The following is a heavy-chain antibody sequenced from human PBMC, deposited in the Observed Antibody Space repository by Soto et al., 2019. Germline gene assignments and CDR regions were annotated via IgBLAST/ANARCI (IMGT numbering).Heavy chain of an antibody. J-gene: IGHJ4*02. CDR2: INHSGST. D-gene: IGHD3-3*01. Sequence: SETLSLTCAVYGGSFSGYYWSWIRQPPGKGLEWIGEINHSGSTNYNPSLKSRVTISVDTSKNQFSLKLSSVTAADTAVYYCARSRVSYDFWSGYCDYWGQGTLVTVSS. CDR3: ARSRVSYDFWSGYCDY. V-gene: IGHV4-34*01. CDR1: GGSFSGYY.